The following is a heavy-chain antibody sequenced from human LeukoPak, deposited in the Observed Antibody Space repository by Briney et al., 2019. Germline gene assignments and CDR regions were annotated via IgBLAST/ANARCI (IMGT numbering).Heavy chain of an antibody. CDR1: GVTFSSYW. Sequence: PGGPLRHSCAGSGVTFSSYWMHWVRQAPGKGLFWVSRINSDGRSTNYADSVKGRFTISRDNAKNTLYLQMNSLRAEDTAVYYCARSAYPGNSVIEDWGRGTLVTVSS. CDR2: INSDGRST. V-gene: IGHV3-74*01. CDR3: ARSAYPGNSVIED. D-gene: IGHD4-23*01. J-gene: IGHJ4*02.